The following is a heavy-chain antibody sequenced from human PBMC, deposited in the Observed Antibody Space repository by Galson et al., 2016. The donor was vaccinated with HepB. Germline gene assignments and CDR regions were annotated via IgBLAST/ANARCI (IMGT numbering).Heavy chain of an antibody. V-gene: IGHV3-33*01. J-gene: IGHJ4*02. CDR3: VRMGRVGEKYHGYFDY. D-gene: IGHD2-21*01. CDR1: RFTFSSYG. CDR2: IWYDGSDK. Sequence: SLRLSCAASRFTFSSYGMHWVRQAPGKGLEWVAFIWYDGSDKNYADSVKGRFTISRDNFKNTLYLQMNSLRAEDTAVYFCVRMGRVGEKYHGYFDYWGQGTLVTVSS.